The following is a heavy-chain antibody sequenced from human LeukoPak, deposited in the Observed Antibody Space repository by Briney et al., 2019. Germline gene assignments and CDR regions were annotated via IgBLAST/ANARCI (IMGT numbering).Heavy chain of an antibody. Sequence: GGSLRLSCAASGFTFSSYAMSWVRQAPGKGLEWVSAISGSGGSTYYADSVKGRFTISRDNSKNMLYLQMNSLRAEDTAVYHCARDDCSGNTCSSLDYWGQGTLVTVSS. CDR2: ISGSGGST. CDR1: GFTFSSYA. J-gene: IGHJ4*02. CDR3: ARDDCSGNTCSSLDY. D-gene: IGHD2-15*01. V-gene: IGHV3-23*01.